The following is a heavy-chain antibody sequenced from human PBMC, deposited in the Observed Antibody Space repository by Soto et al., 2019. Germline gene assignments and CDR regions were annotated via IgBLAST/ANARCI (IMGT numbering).Heavy chain of an antibody. Sequence: DVRLLESGGGLVQPGGSLRLSCAASGFTFSSYSMSWVRQAPGKGLEWVSTIGTSASTYYGDSVRGRFTISRDNSRNTLYLQMNSLRAEDTAVYYCADISRYCTSSTCDWGQGTLVTVSS. CDR1: GFTFSSYS. V-gene: IGHV3-23*01. CDR2: IGTSAST. CDR3: ADISRYCTSSTCD. D-gene: IGHD2-2*01. J-gene: IGHJ4*02.